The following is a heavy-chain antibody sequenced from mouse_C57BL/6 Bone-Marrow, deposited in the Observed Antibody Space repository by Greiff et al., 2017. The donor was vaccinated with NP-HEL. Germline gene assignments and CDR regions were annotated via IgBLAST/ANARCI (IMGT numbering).Heavy chain of an antibody. CDR2: FYPGSGSI. V-gene: IGHV1-62-2*01. CDR3: ARHEDGRFVWYFDV. J-gene: IGHJ1*03. Sequence: QVQLQQSGAELVKPGASVKLSCKASGYTFTEWIGWFYPGSGSIKYNEKFKDKATLTADKSSSTVYMELSRLTSEDSAVYFCARHEDGRFVWYFDVWGTGTTVTVSS. D-gene: IGHD4-1*01. CDR1: GYTFTE.